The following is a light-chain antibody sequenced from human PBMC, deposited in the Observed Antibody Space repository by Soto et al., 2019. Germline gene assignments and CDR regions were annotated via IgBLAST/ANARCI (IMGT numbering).Light chain of an antibody. CDR1: QVIRND. J-gene: IGKJ4*01. Sequence: DIQMAPSPSSLSASFGGRSTITFRASQVIRNDLGWYQQKPGKAPKRLIYAASSLQSGVSSRFSGSGSGTEFTLTISSLQPEGFATYYCLQHNTYALTFGGGTKVDIK. CDR3: LQHNTYALT. V-gene: IGKV1-17*01. CDR2: AAS.